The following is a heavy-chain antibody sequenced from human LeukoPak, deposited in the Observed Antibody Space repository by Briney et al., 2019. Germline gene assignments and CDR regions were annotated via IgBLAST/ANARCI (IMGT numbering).Heavy chain of an antibody. Sequence: PGGSLRLSCAASGFTFSSYEMNWVRQAPGKGLEWVSYISSSGSTIYYADSVKGRFTISRDNAKNTLYLQMNSLRAEDTAVYYCARVGTRVVPAAKGYFDYWGQGTLVTVSS. CDR2: ISSSGSTI. V-gene: IGHV3-48*03. CDR3: ARVGTRVVPAAKGYFDY. D-gene: IGHD2-2*01. J-gene: IGHJ4*02. CDR1: GFTFSSYE.